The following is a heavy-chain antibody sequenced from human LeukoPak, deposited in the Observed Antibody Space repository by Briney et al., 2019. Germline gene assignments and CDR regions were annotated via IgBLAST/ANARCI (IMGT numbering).Heavy chain of an antibody. CDR2: TYYRSEWYN. V-gene: IGHV6-1*01. D-gene: IGHD3-22*01. CDR1: GDSVSSNSAA. Sequence: SQTLSLTCAISGDSVSSNSAAWNWIRQSPSRGLEWLGRTYYRSEWYNDYAVSVKSRININPDTSKNQFSLQLNSVTPEDTAVYYCAQADSTGYFYFQHWGQGTLFTVSS. CDR3: AQADSTGYFYFQH. J-gene: IGHJ1*01.